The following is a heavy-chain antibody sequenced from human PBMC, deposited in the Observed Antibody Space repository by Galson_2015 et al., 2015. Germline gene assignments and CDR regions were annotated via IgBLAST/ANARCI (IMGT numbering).Heavy chain of an antibody. D-gene: IGHD5-12*01. Sequence: SLRLSCAGSVFIFLTYNMNWVRQAPGRGLEWVSSISGDGAATHYADSVRGRFTISRDNSKNTLYLHMNSLRVEDTAVYYCAKDQNIVPSNYFYGMDVWGQGTTVTVSS. CDR2: ISGDGAAT. J-gene: IGHJ6*02. CDR3: AKDQNIVPSNYFYGMDV. V-gene: IGHV3-23*01. CDR1: VFIFLTYN.